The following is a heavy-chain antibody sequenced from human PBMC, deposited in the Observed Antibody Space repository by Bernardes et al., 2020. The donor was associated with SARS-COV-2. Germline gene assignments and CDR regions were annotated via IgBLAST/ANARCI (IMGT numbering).Heavy chain of an antibody. Sequence: GGSLCLSCAASGFTFGAYAMSWVRQAPGKRLEWVSAMTGAGDGVSPYYAASVKGRFSISRDNSKNTVSLQMNSLRAEDTAIYYCAKDRGSVVTDFDYWGQGTLVTVSS. CDR1: GFTFGAYA. D-gene: IGHD2-15*01. J-gene: IGHJ4*02. CDR2: MTGAGDGVSP. CDR3: AKDRGSVVTDFDY. V-gene: IGHV3-23*01.